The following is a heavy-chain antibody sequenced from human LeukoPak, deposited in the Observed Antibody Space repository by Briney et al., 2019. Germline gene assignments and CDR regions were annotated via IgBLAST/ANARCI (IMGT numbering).Heavy chain of an antibody. D-gene: IGHD2-15*01. CDR3: ARVKASRYCSGGSCKTRYYYYMDV. V-gene: IGHV1-2*02. J-gene: IGHJ6*03. CDR1: GYTFTGYY. Sequence: GPVKVSCKASGYTFTGYYMHWVRQAPGQGLEWMGWINPNSGGTNYAQKFQGRVTMTRDTSISTAYMELSRLRSDDTAVYYCARVKASRYCSGGSCKTRYYYYMDVWGKGTTVTISS. CDR2: INPNSGGT.